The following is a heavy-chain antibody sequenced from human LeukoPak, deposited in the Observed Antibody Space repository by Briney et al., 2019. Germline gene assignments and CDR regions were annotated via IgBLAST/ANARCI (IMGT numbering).Heavy chain of an antibody. J-gene: IGHJ4*02. CDR1: GFTFSSYA. Sequence: PGGSLRLSCAASGFTFSSYATSWVRQAPGKGLEWVSTITGSGGSTFYADSVKGRFTISRDNSKNTLDLQMNSLRVEDTAVYYCAKGFFGSSNYYFEYWGQGTLVTVSS. V-gene: IGHV3-23*01. D-gene: IGHD6-13*01. CDR3: AKGFFGSSNYYFEY. CDR2: ITGSGGST.